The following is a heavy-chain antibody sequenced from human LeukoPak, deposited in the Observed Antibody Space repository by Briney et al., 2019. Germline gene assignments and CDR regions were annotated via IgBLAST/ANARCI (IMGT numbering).Heavy chain of an antibody. V-gene: IGHV4-59*01. D-gene: IGHD3-22*01. J-gene: IGHJ4*02. CDR1: GGSISSYY. CDR2: IYYSGST. CDR3: AGGSSGYYYSVDY. Sequence: SETLSLTCTVSGGSISSYYWSWIRQPPGKGLEWIGYIYYSGSTNYNLSLKSRVTISVDTSKNQFSLKLRSVTAADTAVYYCAGGSSGYYYSVDYWGQGTLVTVSS.